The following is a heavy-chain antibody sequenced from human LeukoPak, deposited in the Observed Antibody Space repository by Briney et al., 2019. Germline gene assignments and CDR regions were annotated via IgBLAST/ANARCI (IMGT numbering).Heavy chain of an antibody. Sequence: GGSLRLSCAAPGFTFSSYRMNWVRQAPGKGLESVSYISSGSSSIYYADSVKGRFTISRENAQNSLYLQMNSLTAEDTAVYYCVREDRGANYYLDYWGQGTLVTVSS. CDR2: ISSGSSSI. D-gene: IGHD1-1*01. J-gene: IGHJ4*02. CDR3: VREDRGANYYLDY. CDR1: GFTFSSYR. V-gene: IGHV3-21*01.